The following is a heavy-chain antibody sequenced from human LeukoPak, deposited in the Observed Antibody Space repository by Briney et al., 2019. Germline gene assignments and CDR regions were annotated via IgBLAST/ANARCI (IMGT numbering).Heavy chain of an antibody. J-gene: IGHJ6*02. CDR3: ARNNGMDV. V-gene: IGHV3-7*03. CDR1: GFPLSSHW. CDR2: VNRDGSET. Sequence: PGGSLSLSCAASGFPLSSHWMTWARQVPGRGPEWVANVNRDGSETYYLDSVKGRFTISKDNAKNSLYLQMNSLRAEDTALYHCARNNGMDVWGQGTTVIVSS.